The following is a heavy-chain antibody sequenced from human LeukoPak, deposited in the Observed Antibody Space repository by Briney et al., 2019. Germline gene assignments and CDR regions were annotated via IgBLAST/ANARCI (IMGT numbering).Heavy chain of an antibody. J-gene: IGHJ1*01. V-gene: IGHV1-18*01. CDR3: AREGSGSYLGEYFQH. CDR2: ISAYNGNT. D-gene: IGHD1-26*01. Sequence: GASVKVSCKASGYTFTSYGISWVRQAPGQGLEWMGWISAYNGNTNYAQKLQCRVTMTTDTSTSTAYMELRSLRSDDTAVYYCAREGSGSYLGEYFQHWGQGTLVTVSS. CDR1: GYTFTSYG.